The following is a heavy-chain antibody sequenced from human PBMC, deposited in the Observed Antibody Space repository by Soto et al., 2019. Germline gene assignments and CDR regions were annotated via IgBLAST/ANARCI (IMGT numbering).Heavy chain of an antibody. Sequence: GGSLRLSCAASGFTVSSNYMSWVRQAPGKGLEWVSVIYSGGSTYYADSVKGRFTISRHNSKNTLYLQMNSLRAEDTAVYYCASLGYGSGTPGAFDIWGQGTMVTVSS. J-gene: IGHJ3*02. D-gene: IGHD3-10*01. CDR3: ASLGYGSGTPGAFDI. V-gene: IGHV3-53*04. CDR1: GFTVSSNY. CDR2: IYSGGST.